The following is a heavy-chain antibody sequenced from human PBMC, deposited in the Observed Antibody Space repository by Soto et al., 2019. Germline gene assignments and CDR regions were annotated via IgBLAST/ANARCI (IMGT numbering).Heavy chain of an antibody. V-gene: IGHV1-24*01. CDR1: GDTLTALS. J-gene: IGHJ5*02. Sequence: GTPVQLSCNVSGDTLTALSMHSVRQAPGKGLEWMGGFDPEDGETIYAQKFQGRVTMTEDTSTDTAYMELSSLRSEDTAVYYCATEQRSRNWFDPWGQGTLVTVSS. CDR2: FDPEDGET. D-gene: IGHD1-1*01. CDR3: ATEQRSRNWFDP.